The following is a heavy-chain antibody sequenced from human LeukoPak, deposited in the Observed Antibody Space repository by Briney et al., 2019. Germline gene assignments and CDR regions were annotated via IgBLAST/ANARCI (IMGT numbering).Heavy chain of an antibody. CDR2: MNPNSGNT. V-gene: IGHV1-8*01. Sequence: ASVKVSCKASGYTFTSYDINWVRQATGQGLEWMGWMNPNSGNTGYAQKFQGRVTMTRNTSISTAYMELSSLRSEDTAVYYCAALRGSSWYPYYYYGMDVWGQGTTVTVSS. CDR1: GYTFTSYD. CDR3: AALRGSSWYPYYYYGMDV. J-gene: IGHJ6*02. D-gene: IGHD6-13*01.